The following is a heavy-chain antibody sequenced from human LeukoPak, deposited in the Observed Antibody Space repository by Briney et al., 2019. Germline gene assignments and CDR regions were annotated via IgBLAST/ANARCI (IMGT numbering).Heavy chain of an antibody. CDR2: IYYSGST. CDR1: GGSISSYY. CDR3: ASGWLQLPFDY. J-gene: IGHJ4*02. D-gene: IGHD5-24*01. V-gene: IGHV4-59*08. Sequence: PSETLSLTCTVSGGSISSYYWSWMRQPPGKGLEWIGYIYYSGSTNYNPSLKSRVTISVDTSKNQFSLKLSSVTAADTAVYYCASGWLQLPFDYWGQGTLVTVSS.